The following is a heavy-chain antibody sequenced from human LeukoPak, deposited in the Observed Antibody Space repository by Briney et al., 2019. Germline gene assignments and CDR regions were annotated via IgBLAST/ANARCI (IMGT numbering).Heavy chain of an antibody. J-gene: IGHJ4*02. CDR1: GFTVSSNY. CDR3: ARATGVTADFDY. V-gene: IGHV3-53*01. D-gene: IGHD2-21*02. CDR2: IYSGGST. Sequence: PGGSLRLSCAASGFTVSSNYMSWVRQAPGKGLEWVSVIYSGGSTYYADSVQGRFTISRDNSKNTLYLQMNSLRAEDTAVYYCARATGVTADFDYWGQGTLVTVSS.